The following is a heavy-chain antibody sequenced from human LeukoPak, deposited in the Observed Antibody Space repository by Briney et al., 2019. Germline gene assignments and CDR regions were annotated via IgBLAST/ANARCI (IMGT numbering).Heavy chain of an antibody. V-gene: IGHV4-34*01. Sequence: SETLSLTCAVYVGSFSGYYWIWIRQPPGKGLEWIGEITHSGSTNYNPSLKSRVTISVDPSKDQFSLELSSVTAAETAVYYCARGVTEAPTGIAVARYYFDYWGQGTLVTVSS. J-gene: IGHJ4*02. CDR2: ITHSGST. D-gene: IGHD6-19*01. CDR3: ARGVTEAPTGIAVARYYFDY. CDR1: VGSFSGYY.